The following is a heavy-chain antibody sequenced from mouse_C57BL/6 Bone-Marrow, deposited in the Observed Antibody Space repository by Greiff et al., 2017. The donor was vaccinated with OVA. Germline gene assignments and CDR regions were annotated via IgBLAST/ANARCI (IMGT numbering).Heavy chain of an antibody. J-gene: IGHJ4*01. Sequence: VQLQQSGPELVKPGASVKISCKASGYSFTDYNMNWVKQSNGKSLEWIGVINPNYGTTSYNQKFKGKATLTVDQSSSTAYMQLNSLTTENSAVYDSAREDLVWYPYAMDYWGQGTTVTVSS. D-gene: IGHD2-10*02. CDR1: GYSFTDYN. CDR2: INPNYGTT. CDR3: AREDLVWYPYAMDY. V-gene: IGHV1-39*01.